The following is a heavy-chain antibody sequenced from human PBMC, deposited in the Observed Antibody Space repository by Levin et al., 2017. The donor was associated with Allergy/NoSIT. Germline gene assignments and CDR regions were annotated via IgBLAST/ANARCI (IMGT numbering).Heavy chain of an antibody. CDR1: GFTFDDYA. J-gene: IGHJ4*02. CDR2: ITWNSGRI. Sequence: PGGSLRLSCTGSGFTFDDYAVHWVRQAPGKGLEWVSGITWNSGRIGYAESVKGRFTISRDNAKNSLYLQMNSLRAEDTALYYCTKDRSVGGSALDYWGQGTLVTVSS. V-gene: IGHV3-9*01. CDR3: TKDRSVGGSALDY. D-gene: IGHD1-26*01.